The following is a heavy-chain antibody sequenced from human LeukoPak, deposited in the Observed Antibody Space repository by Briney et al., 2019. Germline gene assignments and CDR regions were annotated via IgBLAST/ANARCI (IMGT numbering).Heavy chain of an antibody. Sequence: GGSLRLSCTASGFTFNFYSMNWVRQAPGKGLEWVSAISSSSSYTYYADSVKGRFTISRDNSKNTLYLQMNSLRPEDTAVYYCAKDDAWLQYGNWGRGTLVTVSS. CDR3: AKDDAWLQYGN. J-gene: IGHJ4*02. CDR2: ISSSSSYT. CDR1: GFTFNFYS. V-gene: IGHV3-21*04. D-gene: IGHD5-24*01.